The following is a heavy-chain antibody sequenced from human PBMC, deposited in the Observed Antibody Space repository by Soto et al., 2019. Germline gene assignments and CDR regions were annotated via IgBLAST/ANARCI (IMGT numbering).Heavy chain of an antibody. CDR3: AREDDILTGYWY. V-gene: IGHV4-30-2*01. CDR1: GDSMTSGDYS. J-gene: IGHJ4*02. CDR2: INHSGST. Sequence: SETLSLTCTVSGDSMTSGDYSWSWIRQPPGKGLEWLGYINHSGSTNYNPSLKSRVTISVDTSKNQFSLKLSSVTAADTAVYYCAREDDILTGYWYWGQGTLVTVSS. D-gene: IGHD3-9*01.